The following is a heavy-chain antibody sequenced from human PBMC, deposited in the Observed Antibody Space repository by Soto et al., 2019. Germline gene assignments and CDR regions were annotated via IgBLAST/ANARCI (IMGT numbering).Heavy chain of an antibody. CDR3: AREGRH. V-gene: IGHV4-34*09. CDR2: INHSGST. CDR1: GGSFSGDY. J-gene: IGHJ4*01. Sequence: SETLSLSCAFYGGSFSGDYWSWIRQPPGKGLEWIGEINHSGSTYYNTSLKSRVTISVDKSRNQFSLIVNFVTAANTAVYYCAREGRHWGQGTLGTVSS.